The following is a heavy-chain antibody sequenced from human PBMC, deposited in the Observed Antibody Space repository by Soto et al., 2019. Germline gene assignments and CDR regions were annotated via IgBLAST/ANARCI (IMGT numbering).Heavy chain of an antibody. V-gene: IGHV3-23*01. CDR1: GFTFSSYA. Sequence: GGSLRLSCAASGFTFSSYAMSWVRQAPGKGLEWVSAISGSGGSTYYADSVKGRFTISRDNSKNTLYLQMNSLRAEDTAVYYYAKNGDSAYYFAYWGQGTLVTVSS. J-gene: IGHJ4*02. D-gene: IGHD4-17*01. CDR3: AKNGDSAYYFAY. CDR2: ISGSGGST.